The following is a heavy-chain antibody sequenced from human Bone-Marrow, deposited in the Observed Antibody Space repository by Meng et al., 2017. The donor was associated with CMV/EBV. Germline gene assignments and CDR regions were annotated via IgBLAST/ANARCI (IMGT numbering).Heavy chain of an antibody. D-gene: IGHD3-10*01. Sequence: SETLSFTCTVPGGSISSYYWSWIRRPPGKGLEYIGCIHYSGNINYNPSLKSRITISVDTSKNQFSLKLGSVTAADTAVYYCARDNTQWFGELQYYYGMDVWGQGATVTVSS. V-gene: IGHV4-59*01. CDR3: ARDNTQWFGELQYYYGMDV. CDR1: GGSISSYY. J-gene: IGHJ6*02. CDR2: IHYSGNI.